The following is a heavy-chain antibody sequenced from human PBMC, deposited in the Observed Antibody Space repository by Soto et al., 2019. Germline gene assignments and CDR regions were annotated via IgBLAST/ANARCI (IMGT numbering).Heavy chain of an antibody. D-gene: IGHD2-21*02. CDR1: GFTFGSYS. J-gene: IGHJ6*03. CDR3: ARDLRAPLVATAMPYYMDV. V-gene: IGHV3-48*01. CDR2: ILSSSGVI. Sequence: EVQLVESGGGLVQPGGSLRLSCAASGFTFGSYSMNWVRQAPGKGLEWVSFILSSSGVIYYADSVKGRFTISRDNAKNSLYLQRNSLRAEDTAVYYGARDLRAPLVATAMPYYMDVWGKGTTVTVSS.